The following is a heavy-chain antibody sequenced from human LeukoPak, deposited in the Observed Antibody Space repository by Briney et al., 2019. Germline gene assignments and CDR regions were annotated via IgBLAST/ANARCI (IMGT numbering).Heavy chain of an antibody. CDR3: ARGTTLYYYGSGSFHYFDY. Sequence: PSETLSLTCTVSGGSISSYYWSWIRQPPGKGLEWIGYIYYSGSTYYNPSLKSRVTISVDTSKNQFSLKLSSVTAADTAVYYCARGTTLYYYGSGSFHYFDYWGQGTLVTVSS. D-gene: IGHD3-10*01. J-gene: IGHJ4*02. CDR2: IYYSGST. CDR1: GGSISSYY. V-gene: IGHV4-59*01.